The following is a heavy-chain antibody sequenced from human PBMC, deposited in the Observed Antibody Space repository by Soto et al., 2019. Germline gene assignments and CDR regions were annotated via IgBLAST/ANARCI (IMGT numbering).Heavy chain of an antibody. CDR2: IYYSGST. CDR1: GGSISSGGYY. V-gene: IGHV4-31*03. CDR3: ARERNCDFWSGPPLGMDV. Sequence: SETLSLTCTVSGGSISSGGYYWSWIRQHPGKGLEWIGYIYYSGSTYYNPSLKSRVTITVDPSKNQFSLKLSSVTAADTAVYYCARERNCDFWSGPPLGMDVWGQGTTGTVPS. J-gene: IGHJ6*02. D-gene: IGHD3-3*01.